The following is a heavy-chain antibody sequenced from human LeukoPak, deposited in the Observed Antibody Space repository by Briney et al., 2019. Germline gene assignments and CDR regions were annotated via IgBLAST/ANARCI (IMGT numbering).Heavy chain of an antibody. CDR2: ISRSGTTI. CDR1: GFTFSSCE. D-gene: IGHD1-26*01. CDR3: VSVGATGYYGMDV. Sequence: PGGSLRLSCAASGFTFSSCEMNWVRQAPGKGLEWVSYISRSGTTIYYADSVKGRFTISRDNAKNSLFLQMNSLRAEDTAVYYCVSVGATGYYGMDVWGQGTTVTVSS. V-gene: IGHV3-48*03. J-gene: IGHJ6*02.